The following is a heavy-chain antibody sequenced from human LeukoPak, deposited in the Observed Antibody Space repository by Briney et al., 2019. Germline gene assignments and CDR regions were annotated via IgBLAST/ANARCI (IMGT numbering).Heavy chain of an antibody. CDR1: GGSISSYY. V-gene: IGHV4-59*12. CDR3: ARDLRGAADAFDI. D-gene: IGHD3-10*01. J-gene: IGHJ3*02. CDR2: IYYSGST. Sequence: PSETLSLTCTVSGGSISSYYWSWIRQPPGKGLEWIGYIYYSGSTNYNPSLKSRVTISVDTSKNQFSLKLSSVTAADTAVYYCARDLRGAADAFDIWGQGTMVTVSS.